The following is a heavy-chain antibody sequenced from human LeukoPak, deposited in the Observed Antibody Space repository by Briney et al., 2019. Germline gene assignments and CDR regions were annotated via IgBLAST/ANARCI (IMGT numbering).Heavy chain of an antibody. CDR3: ARERSGSYYRWYFDL. CDR2: VYNGGST. V-gene: IGHV4-59*01. D-gene: IGHD1-26*01. Sequence: XXTLSLTCTVSGGSISNYFWNWIRQSPGKRLEWIGFVYNGGSTNYNPSLKSRVTMSVDTSKNQFSLKMSYVTAADTVMYYCARERSGSYYRWYFDLWGRGTLVTVSS. J-gene: IGHJ2*01. CDR1: GGSISNYF.